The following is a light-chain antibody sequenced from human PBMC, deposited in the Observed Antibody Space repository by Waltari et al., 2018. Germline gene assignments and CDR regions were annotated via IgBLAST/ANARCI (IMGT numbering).Light chain of an antibody. J-gene: IGKJ5*01. V-gene: IGKV3-11*01. CDR1: QSVSSY. Sequence: EIVLTQSPATLSLSPGERATLSCRARQSVSSYLAWYQQKPGQAPRLLIYDASNRATGSRARFSGSGSGTDFTLTISSREPEDFAVYYCQQRSNWPFIAFGQGTRLEIK. CDR2: DAS. CDR3: QQRSNWPFIA.